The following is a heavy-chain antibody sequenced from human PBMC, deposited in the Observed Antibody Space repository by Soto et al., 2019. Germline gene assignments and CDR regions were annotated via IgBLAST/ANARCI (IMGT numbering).Heavy chain of an antibody. CDR2: IKQDGSEK. V-gene: IGHV3-7*01. CDR1: GFTFSSYW. D-gene: IGHD2-2*02. Sequence: GGSLRLSCAASGFTFSSYWMSWVRQAPGKGLEWVANIKQDGSEKYYVDSVKGRFTISRDNAKNSLYLQMNSLRAEDTAVYYCARDVVPAAIYPGDVWGKGTTVTVSS. CDR3: ARDVVPAAIYPGDV. J-gene: IGHJ6*04.